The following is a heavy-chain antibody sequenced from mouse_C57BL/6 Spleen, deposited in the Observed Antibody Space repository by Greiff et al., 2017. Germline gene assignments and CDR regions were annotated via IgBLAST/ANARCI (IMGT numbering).Heavy chain of an antibody. V-gene: IGHV1-81*01. CDR3: AREGNLNAMDY. J-gene: IGHJ4*01. CDR1: GYTFTSYG. Sequence: QVQLQQSGAELARPGASVKLSCKASGYTFTSYGISWVKQRTGQGLEWIGEIYPRSGNNYYNEKFKGKATLSADKSSSTAYMELRSLTSKDSAVYFWAREGNLNAMDYWGQGTSVTVSS. CDR2: IYPRSGNN.